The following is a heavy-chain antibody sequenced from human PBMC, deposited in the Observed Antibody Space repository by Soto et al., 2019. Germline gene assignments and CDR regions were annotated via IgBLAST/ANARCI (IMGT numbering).Heavy chain of an antibody. Sequence: HPGGSLRLSCAASGFTVSSNYMSWVRQAPGKGLEWVSVIYSGGSTYYADSVKGRFTISRDNSKNTLYLQMNSLRAEDTAVYYCAREPPQYYDFWSGYYLHYGMDVWGQGTTVTVSS. J-gene: IGHJ6*02. CDR2: IYSGGST. CDR3: AREPPQYYDFWSGYYLHYGMDV. D-gene: IGHD3-3*01. CDR1: GFTVSSNY. V-gene: IGHV3-53*01.